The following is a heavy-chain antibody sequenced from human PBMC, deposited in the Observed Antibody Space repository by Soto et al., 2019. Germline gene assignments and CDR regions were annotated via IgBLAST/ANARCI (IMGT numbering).Heavy chain of an antibody. V-gene: IGHV4-59*01. CDR3: ARESGYCTNGVCYQRFDP. D-gene: IGHD2-8*01. CDR2: IYYSGST. J-gene: IGHJ5*02. CDR1: GGSISIYY. Sequence: SETLSLTCTVSGGSISIYYWSWIRHPPGKGLEWIGYIYYSGSTNYNPSLKSRVTISVDTSKNQFSLKLSSVTAADTAVYYCARESGYCTNGVCYQRFDPWGQGTLVTVSS.